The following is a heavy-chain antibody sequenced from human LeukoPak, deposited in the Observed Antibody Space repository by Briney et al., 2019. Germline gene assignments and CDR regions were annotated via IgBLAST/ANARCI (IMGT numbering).Heavy chain of an antibody. J-gene: IGHJ3*02. CDR2: MNPNSGNT. V-gene: IGHV1-8*03. CDR3: ATPQEGDAFDI. CDR1: GYTFTSYD. D-gene: IGHD1-14*01. Sequence: ASVKVSCKASGYTFTSYDINWVRQATGQGLEWMGWMNPNSGNTGYAQKFQGRVTITRNTSVSTAYMELSSLRSEDTAVYYCATPQEGDAFDIWGQGTMVTVSS.